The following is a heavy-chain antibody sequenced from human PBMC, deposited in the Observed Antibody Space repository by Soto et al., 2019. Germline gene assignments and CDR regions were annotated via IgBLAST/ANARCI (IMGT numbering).Heavy chain of an antibody. CDR1: GFTFSSYG. CDR2: IWYDGSNK. Sequence: GGSLRLSCAASGFTFSSYGMHWVRQAPGKGLEWVAVIWYDGSNKYYADSVKGLFTISRDNSKNTLYLQMNSLRAEDTAVYYCARADCSGGSCPIDYWGQGTLVTVSS. V-gene: IGHV3-33*01. CDR3: ARADCSGGSCPIDY. D-gene: IGHD2-15*01. J-gene: IGHJ4*02.